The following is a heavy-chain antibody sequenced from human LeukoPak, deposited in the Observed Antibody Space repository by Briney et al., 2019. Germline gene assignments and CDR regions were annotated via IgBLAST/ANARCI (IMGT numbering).Heavy chain of an antibody. CDR3: ARVIRYGSGNYYYFDY. CDR2: ISDSGGDT. Sequence: GGSLRLSCAASGFIFNNFALNWVRQAPGKGLEWVSDISDSGGDTYYADSVRGRFTISRDNFKNTLYLQMNSLRADDSAIYYCARVIRYGSGNYYYFDYWGQGTLVTVSS. D-gene: IGHD3-10*01. J-gene: IGHJ4*02. V-gene: IGHV3-23*01. CDR1: GFIFNNFA.